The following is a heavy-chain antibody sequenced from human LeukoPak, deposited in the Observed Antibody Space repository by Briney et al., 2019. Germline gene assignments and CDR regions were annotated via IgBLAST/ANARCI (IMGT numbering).Heavy chain of an antibody. J-gene: IGHJ4*02. Sequence: SETLSLTCTVSGGPISGGGYYWSWIRQHPGKGLEWIGYIYYSGSTYYNPSLKSRVTISVDTSKNQFSLKLSSVTAADTAVYYCASYYYDSSGYQDYFDYWGQGTLVTVSS. CDR3: ASYYYDSSGYQDYFDY. CDR1: GGPISGGGYY. D-gene: IGHD3-22*01. V-gene: IGHV4-31*03. CDR2: IYYSGST.